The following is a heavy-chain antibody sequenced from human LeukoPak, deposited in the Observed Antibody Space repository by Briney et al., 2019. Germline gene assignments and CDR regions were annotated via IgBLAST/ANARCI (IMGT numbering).Heavy chain of an antibody. CDR2: IWYDGSNK. CDR3: ARDGYGSGSYYGPHQGRLDY. Sequence: GRSLRLSCAASGFTFSSYGMHWVRQAPGKGLEWVAVIWYDGSNKYYADSVKGRFTISRDNSKNTLYLQMNSLRAEDTAVYYCARDGYGSGSYYGPHQGRLDYWGQGTLVTVSS. V-gene: IGHV3-33*01. J-gene: IGHJ4*02. CDR1: GFTFSSYG. D-gene: IGHD3-10*01.